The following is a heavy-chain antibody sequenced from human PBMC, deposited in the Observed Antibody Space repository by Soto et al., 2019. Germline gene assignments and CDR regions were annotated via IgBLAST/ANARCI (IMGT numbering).Heavy chain of an antibody. CDR2: IYHTWNT. Sequence: QVRLHESGPGLVKPSATLSLTCTVSTDSFNDYYWSWIRQPPGKGLEWIGSIYHTWNTNYNPTLESRVSISVDTSKIQFSLSLSSVTAADTAVYYCARDVGIHDAFDIWGQGTLVTVSS. CDR3: ARDVGIHDAFDI. J-gene: IGHJ3*02. CDR1: TDSFNDYY. V-gene: IGHV4-59*13. D-gene: IGHD5-18*01.